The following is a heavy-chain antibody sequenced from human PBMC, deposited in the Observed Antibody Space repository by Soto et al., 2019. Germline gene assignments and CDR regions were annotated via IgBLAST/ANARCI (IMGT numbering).Heavy chain of an antibody. Sequence: QVQLQESGPGLVKPSGTLSLTCAVSGGSISSSYWWSWVRQPPGKGLEWIGEIYHSGSTNYNTSPTSRATIPVDKSKNQFSLTVTSGTAADTAVYYCARVSGSYYYGMDVWGQGTTVTVSS. CDR1: GGSISSSYW. V-gene: IGHV4-4*02. CDR3: ARVSGSYYYGMDV. CDR2: IYHSGST. J-gene: IGHJ6*02.